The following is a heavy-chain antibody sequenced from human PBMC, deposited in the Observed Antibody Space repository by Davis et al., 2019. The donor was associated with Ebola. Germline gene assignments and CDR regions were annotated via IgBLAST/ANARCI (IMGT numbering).Heavy chain of an antibody. V-gene: IGHV4-34*01. CDR3: ARVCISYYCSGGSSPYYYGMDV. CDR2: INHSGST. CDR1: GGSFSGYY. J-gene: IGHJ6*02. D-gene: IGHD2-15*01. Sequence: MPSETLSLTCAVYGGSFSGYYWSWIRQPPGKGLEWIGEINHSGSTNYNPSLKSRVTISVDTSKNQFSLKLSSVTAADTAVYYCARVCISYYCSGGSSPYYYGMDVWGQGTTVTVSS.